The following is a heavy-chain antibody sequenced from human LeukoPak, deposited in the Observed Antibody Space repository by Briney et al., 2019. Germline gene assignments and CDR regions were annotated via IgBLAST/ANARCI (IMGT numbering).Heavy chain of an antibody. CDR1: GGSISSYY. CDR3: ARVKGRLYYYYYMDV. J-gene: IGHJ6*03. V-gene: IGHV4-59*01. Sequence: SETLSLTCTVSGGSISSYYWSWIRQPPGKGLGWIGYIYYSGSTNYNPSLKSRVTISVDTSKNQFSLKLSSVTAADTAVYYCARVKGRLYYYYYMDVWAKGTTVTVSS. CDR2: IYYSGST.